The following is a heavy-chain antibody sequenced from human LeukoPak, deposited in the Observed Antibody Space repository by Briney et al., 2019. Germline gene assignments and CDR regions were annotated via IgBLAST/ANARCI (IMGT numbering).Heavy chain of an antibody. V-gene: IGHV4-39*01. J-gene: IGHJ3*02. CDR1: GGSISSCSYY. D-gene: IGHD3-22*01. CDR3: ARHRSLYYYDSREYAFDI. CDR2: IYYSGST. Sequence: SETLSLTCTVSGGSISSCSYYWGRLRQPPGQGLVWIGSIYYSGSTYSNPSLKSRVTISVDASKNQFSLKLSSVTAADTAVYYCARHRSLYYYDSREYAFDIWGQGTMVTVSS.